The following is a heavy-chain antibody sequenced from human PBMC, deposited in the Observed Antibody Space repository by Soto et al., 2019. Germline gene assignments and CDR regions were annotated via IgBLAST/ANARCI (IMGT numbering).Heavy chain of an antibody. J-gene: IGHJ3*02. Sequence: EVQLVESGGGLVKPGGSLRLSCAASGFTFSTYSMNWVRQAPGKGLEWVSSISSSSSYIYYADSVKGRFTISRDNAKNSLYLQMNSLRAEWTVVYYCGSNRGGDLKAFDIWGQGTMVTVSS. CDR2: ISSSSSYI. CDR3: GSNRGGDLKAFDI. V-gene: IGHV3-21*01. D-gene: IGHD2-21*02. CDR1: GFTFSTYS.